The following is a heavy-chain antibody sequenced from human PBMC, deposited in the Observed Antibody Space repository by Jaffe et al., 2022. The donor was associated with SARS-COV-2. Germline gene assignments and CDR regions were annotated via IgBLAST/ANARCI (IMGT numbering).Heavy chain of an antibody. CDR3: AKGPVAGIYYFDY. J-gene: IGHJ4*02. Sequence: EVQLLESGGGLVQPGGSLRLSCAASGFTFSSYAMTWVRQAPGKGLEWVSAISGSGGSTSYADSVKGRFTISRDNSKNTLYLQMNSLRAEDTAVYYCAKGPVAGIYYFDYWGQGTLVTVSS. D-gene: IGHD6-19*01. V-gene: IGHV3-23*01. CDR2: ISGSGGST. CDR1: GFTFSSYA.